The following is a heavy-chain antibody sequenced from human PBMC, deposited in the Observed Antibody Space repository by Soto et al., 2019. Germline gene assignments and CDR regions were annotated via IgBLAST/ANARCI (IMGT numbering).Heavy chain of an antibody. CDR1: GDSVSSNSAA. CDR2: TYYRSKWYN. J-gene: IGHJ5*02. Sequence: SQTLSLTCASSGDSVSSNSAAWNWIRQSPSRGLEWLGRTYYRSKWYNDYAVSVKSRITINPDTSKNQFSLQLNSVTPEDTAVYYCARLFATTTYGNWFDPWGQGPLVTVSS. D-gene: IGHD3-3*01. V-gene: IGHV6-1*01. CDR3: ARLFATTTYGNWFDP.